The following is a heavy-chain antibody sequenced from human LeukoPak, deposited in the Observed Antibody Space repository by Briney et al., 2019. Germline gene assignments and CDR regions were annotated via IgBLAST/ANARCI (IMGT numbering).Heavy chain of an antibody. J-gene: IGHJ4*02. D-gene: IGHD3-16*02. CDR3: ARALDSLGGLSLPDY. V-gene: IGHV7-4-1*02. CDR1: GYSFTNYA. Sequence: ASVKVSCKASGYSFTNYAMNWVRQAPGQGLEFMGWIHPSTGNPAYAQGFSGRFVFSLDTSVTTTYLQISDLKAEDTAVYFCARALDSLGGLSLPDYWGQRTLVTVSS. CDR2: IHPSTGNP.